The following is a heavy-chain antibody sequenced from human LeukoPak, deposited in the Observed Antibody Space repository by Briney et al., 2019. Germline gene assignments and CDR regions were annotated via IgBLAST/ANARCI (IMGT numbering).Heavy chain of an antibody. D-gene: IGHD6-13*01. J-gene: IGHJ4*02. V-gene: IGHV1-2*02. Sequence: ASVKVSFKASGYTFTGYYMHWVRQAPGQGLEWMGWINPNSGGTSYAQKFQGRVTMTRDTSISTAYMELSRLRSDDTAVYYCARGIAAGDYWGQGTLVTVSS. CDR3: ARGIAAGDY. CDR1: GYTFTGYY. CDR2: INPNSGGT.